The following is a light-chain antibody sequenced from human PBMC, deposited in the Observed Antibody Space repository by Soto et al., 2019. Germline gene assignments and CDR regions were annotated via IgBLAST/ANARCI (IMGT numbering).Light chain of an antibody. V-gene: IGLV1-47*01. CDR1: SSNIGSNY. Sequence: QSVLTQPPSASGTPGQRVTISCSGSSSNIGSNYVYWYQQLPGTAPKPLIYRNNQRPSGVPDRFSGSKSGTSASLAISGLRSEDEADYYCAAWDDSRVVFGGGTKLTVL. CDR3: AAWDDSRVV. CDR2: RNN. J-gene: IGLJ2*01.